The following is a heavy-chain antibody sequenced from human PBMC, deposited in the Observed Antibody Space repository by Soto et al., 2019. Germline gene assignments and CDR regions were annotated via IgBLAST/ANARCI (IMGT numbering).Heavy chain of an antibody. V-gene: IGHV1-69*02. CDR1: GGTFSSYT. CDR2: IIPILGIA. D-gene: IGHD2-15*01. J-gene: IGHJ4*02. Sequence: GASVKVSCKACGGTFSSYTISWVRQAPGQGLEWMGRIIPILGIANYAQKFQGRVTITADKSTSTAYMELSSLRSEDTAVYYCARDCSGGSCPGDYFDYWGQGTLVTVSS. CDR3: ARDCSGGSCPGDYFDY.